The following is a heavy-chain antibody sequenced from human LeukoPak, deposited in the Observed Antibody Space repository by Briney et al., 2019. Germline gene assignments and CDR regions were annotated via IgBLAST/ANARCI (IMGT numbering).Heavy chain of an antibody. CDR3: SAQVYRGLRDF. CDR1: GGSFSSSSYY. D-gene: IGHD3-10*01. Sequence: PSETLSLTCTVSGGSFSSSSYYWGWIRQPPGKGLEYIGTISYSGTTYYNPSLKSRVTISLDRSKNQFSLKLTSVTAAETGLDYCSAQVYRGLRDFWGQGTLVTVSS. J-gene: IGHJ4*02. CDR2: ISYSGTT. V-gene: IGHV4-39*01.